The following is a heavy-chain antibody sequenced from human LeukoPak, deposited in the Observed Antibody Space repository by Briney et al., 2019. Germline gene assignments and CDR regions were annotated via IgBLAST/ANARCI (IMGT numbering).Heavy chain of an antibody. CDR2: INSDGSST. CDR3: ATVAGDCSGGRCYLLRFDY. V-gene: IGHV3-74*01. CDR1: GFTFSSYW. Sequence: GGSLRLSCAPSGFTFSSYWMHWVRQAPGKGLVWVSRINSDGSSTSYADSVKGRFTTSRDNAKNTLYLQMNSLRAEDTAVYYCATVAGDCSGGRCYLLRFDYWGQGTLVTVSS. D-gene: IGHD2-15*01. J-gene: IGHJ4*02.